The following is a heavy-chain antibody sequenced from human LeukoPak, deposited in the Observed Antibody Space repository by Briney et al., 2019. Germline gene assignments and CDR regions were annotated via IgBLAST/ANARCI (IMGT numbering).Heavy chain of an antibody. CDR3: ARDNSVGDNAWWFDP. CDR1: GYTFTSYY. Sequence: ASVKVSCKAPGYTFTSYYMHWVRQAPGQGLEWMGLINPTGGSTGYAQKFQGRVTMTRDMSTSTDYMELSSLRSEDTAIYYCARDNSVGDNAWWFDPWGQGTLVTVSS. CDR2: INPTGGST. V-gene: IGHV1-46*01. J-gene: IGHJ5*02. D-gene: IGHD1-26*01.